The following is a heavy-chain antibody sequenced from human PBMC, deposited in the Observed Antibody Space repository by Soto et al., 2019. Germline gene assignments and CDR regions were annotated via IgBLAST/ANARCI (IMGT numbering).Heavy chain of an antibody. CDR1: GFTFGADW. Sequence: EVQLVESGGGLVQPGGSLRLSCAGSGFTFGADWMSWVRQAPGNGLEWVANINRAGNDSYYVDSVKGRFTISRDNAKNSLYLQMNSLRAEDTAVYYCTRDLDTSGSAPISEFWGQGTLVTVSS. D-gene: IGHD3-22*01. J-gene: IGHJ4*02. CDR2: INRAGNDS. CDR3: TRDLDTSGSAPISEF. V-gene: IGHV3-7*03.